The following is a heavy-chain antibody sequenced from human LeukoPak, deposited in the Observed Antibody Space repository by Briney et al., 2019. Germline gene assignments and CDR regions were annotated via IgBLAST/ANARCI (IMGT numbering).Heavy chain of an antibody. CDR2: IYYSGNT. J-gene: IGHJ4*02. CDR1: GGSISRSSYY. D-gene: IGHD1-1*01. Sequence: SETLSLTCIVSGGSISRSSYYWGWVRQPPGKGEEWIGSIYYSGNTYYNPSLKSRVTISVDRSKNQFSLKLSAVTAADAAVYYCARHEDRNDGFDYWGQGTLVTVSS. CDR3: ARHEDRNDGFDY. V-gene: IGHV4-39*01.